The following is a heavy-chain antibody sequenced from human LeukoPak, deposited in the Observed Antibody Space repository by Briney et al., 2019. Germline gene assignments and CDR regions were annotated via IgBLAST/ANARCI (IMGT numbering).Heavy chain of an antibody. CDR3: ARGQTYYYDSSGYQ. V-gene: IGHV3-48*02. J-gene: IGHJ4*02. CDR1: GFPFSSYW. Sequence: GGSLRLSCVASGFPFSSYWMTWVRQAPGKGLEWVSAISGSGGSTYYADSVKGRFTISRDNAKNSLYLQMNSLRDEDTAVYYCARGQTYYYDSSGYQWGQGTLVTVSS. CDR2: ISGSGGST. D-gene: IGHD3-22*01.